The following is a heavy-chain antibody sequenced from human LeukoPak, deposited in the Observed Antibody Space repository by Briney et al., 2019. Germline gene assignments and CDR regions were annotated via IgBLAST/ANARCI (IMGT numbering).Heavy chain of an antibody. V-gene: IGHV1-2*02. CDR2: INPNSGGT. D-gene: IGHD1-26*01. Sequence: ASVKVSCKASGYTFTGNYMHWVRQAPGQGLEWMGWINPNSGGTNYAQKFQGRVTMTRDTSIGTAYMELNRLRSDDTAVYYCARGSYFEYFQHWGQGTLVTVSS. J-gene: IGHJ1*01. CDR3: ARGSYFEYFQH. CDR1: GYTFTGNY.